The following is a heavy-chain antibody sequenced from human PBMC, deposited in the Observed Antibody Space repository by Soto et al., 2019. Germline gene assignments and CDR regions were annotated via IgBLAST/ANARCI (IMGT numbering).Heavy chain of an antibody. CDR3: AKAGPLVY. V-gene: IGHV3-30*18. J-gene: IGHJ4*02. Sequence: QVQLVESGGGVVQPGRSLRLSCAASGFTFSSYGMHWVRQAPGKGLEWVAVISYDGSNKYYADSVKGRFTISRDNSKNTLYLQMNSLRAEETDVYYCAKAGPLVYWGEGTLVTVSS. CDR1: GFTFSSYG. D-gene: IGHD2-15*01. CDR2: ISYDGSNK.